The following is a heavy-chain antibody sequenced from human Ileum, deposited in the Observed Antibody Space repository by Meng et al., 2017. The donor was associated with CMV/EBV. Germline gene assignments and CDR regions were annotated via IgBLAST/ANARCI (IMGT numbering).Heavy chain of an antibody. CDR1: FSFSCYA. V-gene: IGHV3-23*01. D-gene: IGHD2-21*02. CDR3: ACCGEDCYARGHYVDY. Sequence: FSFSCYAICWFRQAPGQGLQWVALITINGGSTFYAASVKGRFTIPRDNSKNTLYLQMTSLRAEDTAVYHGACCGEDCYARGHYVDYWGQGTLVTVSS. CDR2: ITINGGST. J-gene: IGHJ4*02.